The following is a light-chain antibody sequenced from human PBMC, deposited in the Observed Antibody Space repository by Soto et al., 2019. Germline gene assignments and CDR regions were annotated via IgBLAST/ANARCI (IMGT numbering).Light chain of an antibody. CDR2: WAS. CDR3: QQSYSTPYT. CDR1: QSVLYSSNNKNY. J-gene: IGKJ2*01. Sequence: DIVLTQSPDSLAVSLGERATINCKSSQSVLYSSNNKNYLAWYQQKPGQPPKLLIYWASTRESGVPDRFSGSGSGTDLTLTISSLQAEDGAVYYCQQSYSTPYTFGQGTKLEIK. V-gene: IGKV4-1*01.